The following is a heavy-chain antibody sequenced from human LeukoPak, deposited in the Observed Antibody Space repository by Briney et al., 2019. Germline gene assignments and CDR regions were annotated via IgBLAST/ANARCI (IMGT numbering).Heavy chain of an antibody. D-gene: IGHD6-13*01. Sequence: GGSLRLSCAASGFTFSSYGMHCVRQAPGKGLEWGAVISEDGSNKYYEDSVKGRFTISRDNSNNTLYLQMNSLRAEDTAVYYCAKDRETTASGTFDYWGQGTLVTVSS. J-gene: IGHJ4*02. CDR2: ISEDGSNK. CDR3: AKDRETTASGTFDY. V-gene: IGHV3-30*18. CDR1: GFTFSSYG.